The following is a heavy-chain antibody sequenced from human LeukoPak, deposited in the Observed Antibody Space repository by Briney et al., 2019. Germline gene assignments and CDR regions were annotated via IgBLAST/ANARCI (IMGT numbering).Heavy chain of an antibody. J-gene: IGHJ4*02. V-gene: IGHV4-31*03. CDR2: TSYRDYP. CDR3: VREPTQPLRFGEFHPFDN. D-gene: IGHD3-10*01. CDR1: GGSIANTEDH. Sequence: SETLSLTCTVSGGSIANTEDHWTWIRQHPGKGLEWIGYTSYRDYPDSNPSLKGRVTISLDTSKNQFSLKLRSVTAADTAVYYCVREPTQPLRFGEFHPFDNWGQGTLVTVSS.